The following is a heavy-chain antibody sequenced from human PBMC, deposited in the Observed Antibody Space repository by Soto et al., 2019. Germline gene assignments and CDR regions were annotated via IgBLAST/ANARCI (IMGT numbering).Heavy chain of an antibody. CDR2: ISWNSGDK. Sequence: PGGSLRLPCEASGFIFEDYDMHWVRQPPGKGLQWVSGISWNSGDKDYGDSVKGRFTISRDNAKNSLDLQMSSLRVEDTATYYCVKKSCSHTRCYTGWFFDLWGRGTLVTVSS. CDR3: VKKSCSHTRCYTGWFFDL. CDR1: GFIFEDYD. D-gene: IGHD2-15*01. V-gene: IGHV3-9*01. J-gene: IGHJ2*01.